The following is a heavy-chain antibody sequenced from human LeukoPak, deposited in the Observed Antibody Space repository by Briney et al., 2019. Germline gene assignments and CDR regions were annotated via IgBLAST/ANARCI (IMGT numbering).Heavy chain of an antibody. Sequence: GGSLRLSCAASGFTFNNYALSWVRQAPGKGLEWVSAISGSGISTYYADSVKGRFTTSRDNSKNTLYLQMNTLRAEDTAVYYCAMASKITLVRGDFDYWGQGTLVTVSS. J-gene: IGHJ4*02. V-gene: IGHV3-23*01. CDR1: GFTFNNYA. D-gene: IGHD3-10*01. CDR3: AMASKITLVRGDFDY. CDR2: ISGSGIST.